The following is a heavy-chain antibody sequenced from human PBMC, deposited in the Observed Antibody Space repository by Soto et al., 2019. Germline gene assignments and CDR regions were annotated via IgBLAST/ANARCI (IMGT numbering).Heavy chain of an antibody. CDR3: ARGGRGGFDY. Sequence: GSLRLACAASGCTFTSYWMHWVRQAPGKGLVWVSRINSDGISTNYADSVKGRFTISRGNARNTLYLQMNSLRAEDTDVYYCARGGRGGFDYWGQGALVTVYS. J-gene: IGHJ4*02. D-gene: IGHD3-16*01. CDR2: INSDGIST. CDR1: GCTFTSYW. V-gene: IGHV3-74*01.